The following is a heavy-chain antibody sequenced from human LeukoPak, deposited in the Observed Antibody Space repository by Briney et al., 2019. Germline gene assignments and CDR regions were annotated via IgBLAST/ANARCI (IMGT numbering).Heavy chain of an antibody. CDR3: AKEHVYGDNIKIYFEY. D-gene: IGHD4-17*01. CDR2: ITRSGGNT. V-gene: IGHV3-23*01. J-gene: IGHJ4*02. Sequence: GGSLRLSCAASGFTFSTYAMSWVRQAPGKGLEWVSGITRSGGNTYYADSVKGRFTISRDNSKNTQYLQMNSLRAEDTAVYYCAKEHVYGDNIKIYFEYGGQGTLVTVSS. CDR1: GFTFSTYA.